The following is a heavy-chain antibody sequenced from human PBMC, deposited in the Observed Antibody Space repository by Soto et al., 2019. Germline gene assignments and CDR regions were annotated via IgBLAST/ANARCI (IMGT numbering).Heavy chain of an antibody. CDR2: IIATLDLT. Sequence: QVQLVQSGPELKKPGSSVRVSCRASGGTFNSYTITWVRQSPGQGLEWLGRIIATLDLTNSAQNFQGRVTITADKATSTAYMELTSLRSEDTAVYYFATELGDQTAFDNWGQGTVVTVSS. D-gene: IGHD2-2*01. V-gene: IGHV1-69*08. CDR1: GGTFNSYT. CDR3: ATELGDQTAFDN. J-gene: IGHJ3*02.